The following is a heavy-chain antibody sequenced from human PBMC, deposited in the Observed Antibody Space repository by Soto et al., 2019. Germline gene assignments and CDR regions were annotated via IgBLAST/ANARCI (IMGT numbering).Heavy chain of an antibody. J-gene: IGHJ6*02. Sequence: QVQLVQSGAEVKKPGASVKVSCKASGYTFTSYGISWVRQAPGQGLEWMGWIRAYNGNTNYAQKLPGRVNMTTDTSPSTAYTELRSLRSDDTAVYYCARDLPTMDVWGQGTTVTVSS. CDR2: IRAYNGNT. V-gene: IGHV1-18*01. CDR3: ARDLPTMDV. CDR1: GYTFTSYG.